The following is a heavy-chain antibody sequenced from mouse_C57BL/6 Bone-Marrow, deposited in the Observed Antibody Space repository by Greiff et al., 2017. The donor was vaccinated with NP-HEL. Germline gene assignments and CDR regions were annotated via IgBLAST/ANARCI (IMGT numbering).Heavy chain of an antibody. CDR2: IDPETGGT. J-gene: IGHJ2*01. Sequence: VQVVESGAELVRPGASVTLSCKASGYTFTDYEMHWVKQTPVHGLEWIGAIDPETGGTAYNQKFKGKAILTADKSSSTAYMELRSLTSEDSAVYYCTGGFDYWGQGTTLTVSS. CDR3: TGGFDY. V-gene: IGHV1-15*01. CDR1: GYTFTDYE.